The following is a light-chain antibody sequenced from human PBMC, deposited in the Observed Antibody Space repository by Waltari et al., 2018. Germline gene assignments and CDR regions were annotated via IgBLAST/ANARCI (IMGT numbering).Light chain of an antibody. CDR2: EVN. CDR3: SSYATSNSLL. Sequence: QSALTQPPSTSGSPGQSVTISCTGTSSDIGGSDYVSWYQQHPGKAPKLMIYEVNKRPAGVPDRVSASKSGNTASLTVSGLQAEDEADYYCSSYATSNSLLFGGGTKLTVL. J-gene: IGLJ2*01. CDR1: SSDIGGSDY. V-gene: IGLV2-8*01.